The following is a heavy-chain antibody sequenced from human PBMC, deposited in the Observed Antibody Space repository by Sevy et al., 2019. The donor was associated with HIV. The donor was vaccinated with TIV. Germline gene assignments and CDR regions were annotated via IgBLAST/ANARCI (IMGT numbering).Heavy chain of an antibody. J-gene: IGHJ6*02. CDR1: GFTFSSYS. D-gene: IGHD3-10*01. CDR3: ARAGHVWFGELLSPFYYYYGMDV. CDR2: ISSSSSYI. Sequence: GGSLRLSCAASGFTFSSYSMNWVRQAPGKGLEWVSSISSSSSYIYYADSVKGRFTISRDNAKNSLYPQMNSLRAEDTAVYYCARAGHVWFGELLSPFYYYYGMDVWGQGTTVTVSS. V-gene: IGHV3-21*01.